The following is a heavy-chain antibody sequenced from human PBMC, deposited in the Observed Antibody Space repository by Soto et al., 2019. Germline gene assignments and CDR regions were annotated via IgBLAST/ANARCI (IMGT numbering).Heavy chain of an antibody. Sequence: SVKVSCKASGGTFSSYAISWVRQAPGQGLEWMGGIIPIFGTANYAQKFQGRVTITADESTSTAYMELSSLRSEDTAVYYCARVDGSGYYSFFDYWGQGTLVTVSS. J-gene: IGHJ4*02. CDR2: IIPIFGTA. CDR3: ARVDGSGYYSFFDY. V-gene: IGHV1-69*13. CDR1: GGTFSSYA. D-gene: IGHD3-22*01.